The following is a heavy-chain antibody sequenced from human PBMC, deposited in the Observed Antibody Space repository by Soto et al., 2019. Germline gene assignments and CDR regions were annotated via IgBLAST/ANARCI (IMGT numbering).Heavy chain of an antibody. J-gene: IGHJ4*02. V-gene: IGHV3-23*01. Sequence: EVQLLESGGGLVQPGDSLRLSCAASGFTFSSFAMSWVRQAPGKGLEWVSVISGSDDSTYYADSVKGRFTISRDNSKNTLYLQMNSLRAEDTAVYYCAKRSSSSTFDHWGQGTLVTVSS. CDR2: ISGSDDST. CDR1: GFTFSSFA. CDR3: AKRSSSSTFDH. D-gene: IGHD6-6*01.